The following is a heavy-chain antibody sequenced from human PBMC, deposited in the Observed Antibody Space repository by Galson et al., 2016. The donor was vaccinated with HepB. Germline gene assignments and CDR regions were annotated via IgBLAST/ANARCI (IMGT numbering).Heavy chain of an antibody. CDR1: GGSINSRSSY. J-gene: IGHJ4*02. Sequence: SETLSLTCDVSGGSINSRSSYWGWIRQPPGKGPEWIGTIYFSGTTYYMPSLKSRVSISVDTSKNKFSLTLSSVTEADTAVYYCARETRDLVVDATTYYFDSWGQGTLVTVSS. D-gene: IGHD3-22*01. CDR3: ARETRDLVVDATTYYFDS. CDR2: IYFSGTT. V-gene: IGHV4-39*07.